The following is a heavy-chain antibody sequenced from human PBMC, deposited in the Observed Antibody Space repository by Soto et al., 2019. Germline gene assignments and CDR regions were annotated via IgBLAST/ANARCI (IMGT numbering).Heavy chain of an antibody. D-gene: IGHD3-22*01. CDR2: ISGSGGST. CDR3: AKDRERRNYTDSSAPMDV. CDR1: GFTFSSYA. J-gene: IGHJ6*02. Sequence: GGSLRLSCAASGFTFSSYAMSWVRQAPGKGLQWVSAISGSGGSTYYADSVKGRFTISRDNSKNTLYLQMNSLTAEDTAVYYHAKDRERRNYTDSSAPMDVWGQGTTVTVSS. V-gene: IGHV3-23*01.